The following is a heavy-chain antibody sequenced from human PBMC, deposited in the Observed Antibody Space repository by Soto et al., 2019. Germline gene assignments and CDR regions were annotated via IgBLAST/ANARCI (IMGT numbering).Heavy chain of an antibody. V-gene: IGHV3-33*01. D-gene: IGHD6-19*01. J-gene: IGHJ4*02. CDR3: CRGGWYVDY. CDR2: IWYDGSNK. Sequence: QVQLVESGGGVVQPGRSLRLSCAASGSTFSSYGMHWVRQAPGKGLEWVAVIWYDGSNKYYADSVKGRFTISRDNSKNTLYLQMNSLRAEDTAVYYCCRGGWYVDYWGQGTLVTVSS. CDR1: GSTFSSYG.